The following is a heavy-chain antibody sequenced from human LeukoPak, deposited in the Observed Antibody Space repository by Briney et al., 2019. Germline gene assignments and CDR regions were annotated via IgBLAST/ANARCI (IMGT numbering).Heavy chain of an antibody. CDR1: GFTLNDYA. J-gene: IGHJ3*02. Sequence: GGSLRLSCAVSGFTLNDYAMHWVRQAPGKGLEWVSGISYNGGTIVFADSVKGRFTISRDNAKNSLYLQMNSLRAEDMALYYCAKDGCSGGSCYGRSAFDIWGQGTMVTVSS. CDR3: AKDGCSGGSCYGRSAFDI. CDR2: ISYNGGTI. V-gene: IGHV3-9*03. D-gene: IGHD2-15*01.